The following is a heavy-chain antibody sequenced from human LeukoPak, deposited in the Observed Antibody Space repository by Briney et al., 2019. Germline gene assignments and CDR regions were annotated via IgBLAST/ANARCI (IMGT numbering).Heavy chain of an antibody. J-gene: IGHJ5*02. V-gene: IGHV4-59*01. CDR3: ARVVKDNWFDP. CDR1: GGSISSYY. Sequence: SETLSLTCTVSGGSISSYYWSWIRQPPGKGLEWIGYIYYSGSTNYNPSLKSRVTISVDTSKNQFSLKLSSMTAADTAVYYCARVVKDNWFDPWGQGTLVTVSS. CDR2: IYYSGST. D-gene: IGHD2-21*01.